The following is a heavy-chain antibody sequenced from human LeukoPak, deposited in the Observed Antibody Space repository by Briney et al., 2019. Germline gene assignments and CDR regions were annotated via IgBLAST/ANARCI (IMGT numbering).Heavy chain of an antibody. Sequence: SETLSLTCTVSVDSICRYYWRWMRRPPGGGLVGIGYIYYSGITNYNPSLKSRVTISVDTSKNQFSRKLSAVTAADTAGYYGARDSGSGYYYGIDVWGQGTTVTVSS. CDR1: VDSICRYY. D-gene: IGHD3-10*01. CDR2: IYYSGIT. J-gene: IGHJ6*02. CDR3: ARDSGSGYYYGIDV. V-gene: IGHV4-59*01.